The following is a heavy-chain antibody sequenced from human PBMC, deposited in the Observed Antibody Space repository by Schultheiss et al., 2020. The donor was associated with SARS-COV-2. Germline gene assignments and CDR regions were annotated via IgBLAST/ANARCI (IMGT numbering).Heavy chain of an antibody. Sequence: GGSLRLSCAASGLTLTSFSMNWVRQAPGKGLEWVAVISYDGSNKYYADSVKGRFTISRDNSKNTLYLQMNSLRAEDTAVYYCARGHFSVEIGSNTMYYLDDWGQGTLVTVSS. J-gene: IGHJ4*02. CDR3: ARGHFSVEIGSNTMYYLDD. CDR1: GLTLTSFS. V-gene: IGHV3-30*03. CDR2: ISYDGSNK. D-gene: IGHD4-23*01.